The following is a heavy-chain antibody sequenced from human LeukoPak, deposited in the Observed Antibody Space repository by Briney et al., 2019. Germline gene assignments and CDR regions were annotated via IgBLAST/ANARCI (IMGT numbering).Heavy chain of an antibody. CDR2: ISGHNGHT. V-gene: IGHV1-18*01. CDR3: ARIWAEFQLVSDF. CDR1: GYTFTIYG. D-gene: IGHD3-10*01. J-gene: IGHJ4*02. Sequence: GASVKVSFKASGYTFTIYGTSWVRQAPGQGREGMGWISGHNGHTDYAQKFKDRVTLTTDTSTSTAYMELRSLTSDDTAVYFCARIWAEFQLVSDFWGQGTLVTVSP.